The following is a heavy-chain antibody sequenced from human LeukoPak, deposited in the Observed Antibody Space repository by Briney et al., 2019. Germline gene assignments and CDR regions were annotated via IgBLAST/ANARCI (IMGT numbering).Heavy chain of an antibody. V-gene: IGHV1-8*01. CDR1: GYTFTSYD. D-gene: IGHD6-13*01. CDR2: MNPNSGYT. Sequence: ASVKVSCKTSGYTFTSYDINWVRQATGQGLEWMGWMNPNSGYTGYAQKFQGRVTMTRDTSISTAYMELSTLRSEDTAVHYCARGLTAAGTYVYYGMDVWGQGTTVTVSS. J-gene: IGHJ6*02. CDR3: ARGLTAAGTYVYYGMDV.